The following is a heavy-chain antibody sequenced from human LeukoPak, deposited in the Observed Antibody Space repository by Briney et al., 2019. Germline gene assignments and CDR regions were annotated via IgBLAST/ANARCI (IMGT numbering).Heavy chain of an antibody. CDR2: ISGSGGRT. CDR3: VKGKDSSGTWDYFDY. V-gene: IGHV3-23*01. J-gene: IGHJ4*02. Sequence: GGSLRLSCAASGLTFSSYGMTWVRQAPAKGLEWVSGISGSGGRTYYADSVKGRFTIFRDNSNNTLNLQMNSLRAEDTAVYYCVKGKDSSGTWDYFDYWGEGTVVTVSS. D-gene: IGHD6-19*01. CDR1: GLTFSSYG.